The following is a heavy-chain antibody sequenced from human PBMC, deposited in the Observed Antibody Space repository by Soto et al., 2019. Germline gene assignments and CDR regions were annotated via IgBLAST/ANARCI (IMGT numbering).Heavy chain of an antibody. CDR1: GFTLSSYS. D-gene: IGHD2-8*01. J-gene: IGHJ4*02. Sequence: SVWPPRLSFAASGFTLSSYSMNWGRQAPGKRLQWDSSISSSSSYIYYADPVKGRFTISRENAKNSLYLQMNSLRAEDTAVYYCERDELSLVDVLMVYAISGPPDYWGQGTLVSVTS. V-gene: IGHV3-21*01. CDR2: ISSSSSYI. CDR3: ERDELSLVDVLMVYAISGPPDY.